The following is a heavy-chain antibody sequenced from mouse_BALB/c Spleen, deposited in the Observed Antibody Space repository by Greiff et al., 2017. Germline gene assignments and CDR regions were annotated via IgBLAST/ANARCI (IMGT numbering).Heavy chain of an antibody. CDR1: GFSLTSYG. CDR3: AREEIATAWFAY. CDR2: IWAGGST. D-gene: IGHD1-1*01. V-gene: IGHV2-9*02. J-gene: IGHJ3*01. Sequence: QVQLQQSGPGLVAPSQTLSLTCTVSGFSLTSYGVHWVRQPPGKGLEWLGVIWAGGSTNYYSALMSRLCISKDNSTSQVFLKMNSLQTDDTAMYYCAREEIATAWFAYWGQGTLVTVSA.